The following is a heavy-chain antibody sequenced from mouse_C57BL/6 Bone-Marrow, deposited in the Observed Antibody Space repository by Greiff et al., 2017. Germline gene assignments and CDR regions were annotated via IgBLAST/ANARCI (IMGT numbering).Heavy chain of an antibody. CDR1: GYAFTNYL. Sequence: QVQLQQSGAELVRPGTSVKVSCKASGYAFTNYLIEWVKQRPGPGLEWIGVINPGSGGTNYNEKFKGKATLTADKSSSTAYMQLSSLTSEDSAVYFCARGLGGVDYWGQGTTLTVSS. D-gene: IGHD3-3*01. CDR2: INPGSGGT. J-gene: IGHJ2*01. CDR3: ARGLGGVDY. V-gene: IGHV1-54*01.